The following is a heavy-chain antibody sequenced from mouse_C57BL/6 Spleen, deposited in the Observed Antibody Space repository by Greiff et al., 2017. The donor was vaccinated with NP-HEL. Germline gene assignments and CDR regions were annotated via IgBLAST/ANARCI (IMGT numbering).Heavy chain of an antibody. CDR1: GYAFSSYW. V-gene: IGHV1-80*01. CDR2: IYPGDGDT. CDR3: ERLDTTVPSYWYFDV. D-gene: IGHD1-1*01. J-gene: IGHJ1*03. Sequence: VQLQQSGAELVKPGASVKISCKASGYAFSSYWMNWVKQRPGKGLEWIGQIYPGDGDTNYNGKFKGKATLTADKSSSTAYMQLSSLTSEDSAVYFCERLDTTVPSYWYFDVWGTGTTVTVSS.